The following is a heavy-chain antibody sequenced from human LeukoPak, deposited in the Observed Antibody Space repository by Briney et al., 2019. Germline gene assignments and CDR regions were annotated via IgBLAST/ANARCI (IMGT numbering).Heavy chain of an antibody. V-gene: IGHV3-21*01. CDR2: ISSSSSYI. CDR3: ARDLPMIFGVASGQNGAFDI. D-gene: IGHD3/OR15-3a*01. Sequence: GGSLRLSCAASGFTFSRYSMNWVRQAPGKGLEWVSSISSSSSYIYYADSVKGRFTISRDNAKNSLYLQMNSLRAEDTAVYYCARDLPMIFGVASGQNGAFDIWGQGTMVTVSS. J-gene: IGHJ3*02. CDR1: GFTFSRYS.